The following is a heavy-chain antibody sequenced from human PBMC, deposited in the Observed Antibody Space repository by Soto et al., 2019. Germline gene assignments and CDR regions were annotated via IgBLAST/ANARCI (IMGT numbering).Heavy chain of an antibody. CDR2: IWYDGSNK. J-gene: IGHJ4*02. CDR1: GFTFSSYG. Sequence: PGGSLRLSCAASGFTFSSYGMHWVRQAPGKGLEWVAVIWYDGSNKYYADSVKGRFTISRDNSKNTLYLQMNSLRAEDTAVYYCARVGRIRRAAAGTYYFYYWGQGTLVTVSS. CDR3: ARVGRIRRAAAGTYYFYY. D-gene: IGHD6-13*01. V-gene: IGHV3-33*01.